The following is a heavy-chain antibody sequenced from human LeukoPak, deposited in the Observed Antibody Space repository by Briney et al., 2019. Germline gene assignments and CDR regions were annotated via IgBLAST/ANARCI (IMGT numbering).Heavy chain of an antibody. Sequence: GGSLRLSCAASGFTFSSHGMNWVRQAPGKGLQWVSGITGGGTTYYADSVKVRVTISRDNSKNTLYLQMNSLRAEDTAVYYCAKDRHWLALDDWGQGTLVTVSS. CDR1: GFTFSSHG. V-gene: IGHV3-23*01. D-gene: IGHD6-19*01. CDR3: AKDRHWLALDD. J-gene: IGHJ4*02. CDR2: ITGGGTT.